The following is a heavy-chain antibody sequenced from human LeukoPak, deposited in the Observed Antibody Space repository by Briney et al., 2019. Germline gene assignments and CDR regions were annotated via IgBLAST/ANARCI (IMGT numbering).Heavy chain of an antibody. CDR3: ARSYSSSSYVYYYYYYYMDV. J-gene: IGHJ6*03. V-gene: IGHV3-7*01. CDR2: IKQDGSEK. Sequence: GGSLRLSCAASGFTFSSYWMSWVRQAPGKGLEWVANIKQDGSEKCYVDSVKGRFTISRDNAKNSLYLQMNSLRAEDTAVYYCARSYSSSSYVYYYYYYYMDVWGKGTTVTISS. CDR1: GFTFSSYW. D-gene: IGHD6-13*01.